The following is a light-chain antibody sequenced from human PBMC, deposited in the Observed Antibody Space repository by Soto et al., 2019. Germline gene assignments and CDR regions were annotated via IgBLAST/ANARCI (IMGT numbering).Light chain of an antibody. CDR2: GNS. CDR1: SSNIGAGYD. J-gene: IGLJ2*01. CDR3: QSYDSSLSGVV. Sequence: QSVLTQLPSVSGAPGQRVTISCTGSSSNIGAGYDVHWYQQLPGTAPKLLIYGNSNRPSGVPDRFSGSKSGTSASLAITGLQAEDEAYYYCQSYDSSLSGVVFGGGTKLTVL. V-gene: IGLV1-40*01.